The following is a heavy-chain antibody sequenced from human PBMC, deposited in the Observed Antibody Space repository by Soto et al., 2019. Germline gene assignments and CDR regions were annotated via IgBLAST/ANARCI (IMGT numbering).Heavy chain of an antibody. J-gene: IGHJ4*02. CDR2: IVGDGTVT. V-gene: IGHV3-23*03. Sequence: GGSLRLSFAASEFTFGTYPMNWVRQAPGKGLEWVSVIVGDGTVTYYADSVKGRFTISRDNSQNTLYLQMNSLRTDDTATYYCAKDLRPDGRYDLDYWGQGTLVTVSS. CDR1: EFTFGTYP. CDR3: AKDLRPDGRYDLDY. D-gene: IGHD3-3*01.